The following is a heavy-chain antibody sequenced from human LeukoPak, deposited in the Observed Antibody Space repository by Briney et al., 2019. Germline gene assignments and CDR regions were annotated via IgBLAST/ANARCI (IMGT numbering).Heavy chain of an antibody. CDR2: IYSGGST. V-gene: IGHV3-66*01. J-gene: IGHJ4*02. D-gene: IGHD1-26*01. CDR1: GFTVSSNY. CDR3: ARGRYGIVGAHDY. Sequence: PGGSLRLSCAASGFTVSSNYMSWVRQAPGKGPEWVSVIYSGGSTYYADSVKGRFTISRDNSKNTLYLQMNSLRAEDTAVYYCARGRYGIVGAHDYWGQGTLVTVSS.